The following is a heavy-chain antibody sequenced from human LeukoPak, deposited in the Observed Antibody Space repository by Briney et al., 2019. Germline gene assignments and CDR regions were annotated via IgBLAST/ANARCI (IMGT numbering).Heavy chain of an antibody. CDR3: ARLTGGYVYYYGMDV. Sequence: PSETLSLTCTVSGGSISSYYWSWIRQPPGKGLEWIGYIYYSGSTNYNPSLKSRVTISVDTSKNQFSLKLSSVTAADTAVYYCARLTGGYVYYYGMDVWGQGTTVTVPS. V-gene: IGHV4-59*08. J-gene: IGHJ6*02. CDR2: IYYSGST. D-gene: IGHD2-8*02. CDR1: GGSISSYY.